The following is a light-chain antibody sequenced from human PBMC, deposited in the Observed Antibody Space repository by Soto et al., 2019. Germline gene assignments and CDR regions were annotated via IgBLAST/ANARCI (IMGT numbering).Light chain of an antibody. CDR1: QSVTRGY. Sequence: EIVLTQSPGTLSLSPGEGATLSCRAGQSVTRGYLAWYQQKPGQAPRLLIYGASIRATGIPDRFSGSGSGTDFTLTISRLAPEDFAVYYCHQYGSSRTFGQGTRGEIK. V-gene: IGKV3-20*01. CDR2: GAS. J-gene: IGKJ1*01. CDR3: HQYGSSRT.